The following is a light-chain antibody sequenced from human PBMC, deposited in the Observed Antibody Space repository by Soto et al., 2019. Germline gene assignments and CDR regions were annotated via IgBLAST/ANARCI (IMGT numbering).Light chain of an antibody. CDR1: QTVRNNY. CDR3: QQFSSYPLN. Sequence: EFVSTHSPGTLSLSPGERATLSCRASQTVRNNYLAWYQQKPGQAPRLLIYDASSRATGIPDRFSGGGSGTDLTLTISRLEPQDFAVYYCQQFSSYPLNFGGGTKVDI. V-gene: IGKV3-20*01. J-gene: IGKJ4*01. CDR2: DAS.